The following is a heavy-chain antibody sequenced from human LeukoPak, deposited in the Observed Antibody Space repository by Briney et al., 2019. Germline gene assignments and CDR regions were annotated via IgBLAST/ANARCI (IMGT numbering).Heavy chain of an antibody. CDR3: ARHGSARGYFDY. J-gene: IGHJ4*02. CDR1: GGSISSSSFY. CDR2: IYYSGST. Sequence: SETLSLTCTVSGGSISSSSFYWGWIRQPPGKGLEWIGSIYYSGSTYYNPSLKSRITTSVDTSKNQLSLRLSSVTAADTAVYYCARHGSARGYFDYWGQGTLVTVSS. D-gene: IGHD2-15*01. V-gene: IGHV4-39*01.